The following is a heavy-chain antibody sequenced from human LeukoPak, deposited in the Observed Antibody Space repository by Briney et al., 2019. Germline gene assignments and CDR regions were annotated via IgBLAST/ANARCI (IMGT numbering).Heavy chain of an antibody. V-gene: IGHV4-38-2*02. Sequence: SETLSLTCTVSGYSISSGYYWGWIRQPPGKGLEWIGSISHSESTYYNPSLKSRVTISVDTSKNQFSLKLRSVTAADTAVYYCARVTSRLGWFDPWGQGTLVTVSS. J-gene: IGHJ5*02. CDR3: ARVTSRLGWFDP. CDR1: GYSISSGYY. D-gene: IGHD1-14*01. CDR2: ISHSEST.